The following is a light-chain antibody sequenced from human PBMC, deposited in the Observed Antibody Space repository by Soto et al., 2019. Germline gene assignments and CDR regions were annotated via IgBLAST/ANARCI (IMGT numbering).Light chain of an antibody. V-gene: IGKV1-5*01. Sequence: DIQMTQSPSTLSASVGDRVTITCRASQSISSWLAWYQQKPGKAPKLLIYDASSLESGVPSRFSGSGSGTEFTLTISSXQPDDFATYYCQQYNSYLYTFGQGTKVDIK. CDR1: QSISSW. CDR3: QQYNSYLYT. J-gene: IGKJ2*01. CDR2: DAS.